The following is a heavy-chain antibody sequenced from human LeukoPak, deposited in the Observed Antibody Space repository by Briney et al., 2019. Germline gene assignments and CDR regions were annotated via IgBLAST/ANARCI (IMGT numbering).Heavy chain of an antibody. Sequence: KASETLSLTCAVYGGSFSNYYWRWIRQPPRKGLEWLAEINDSGRANYNPSLMSRVTVSVDTSKNQFSLRLTSGTATDTAVYYCARRWNYGRNYYIDVWGKGATVSVSS. D-gene: IGHD1-7*01. CDR3: ARRWNYGRNYYIDV. CDR2: INDSGRA. J-gene: IGHJ6*03. V-gene: IGHV4-34*01. CDR1: GGSFSNYY.